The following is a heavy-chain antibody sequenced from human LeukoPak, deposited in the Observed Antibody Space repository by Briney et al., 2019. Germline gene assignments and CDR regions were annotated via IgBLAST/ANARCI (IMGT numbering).Heavy chain of an antibody. Sequence: ASVKVSCKASGYTFTGYYMHWVRQAPGQGLEWMGWINPNSGGTNYAQKFQGRVTMTRDTSISTAYMELSRLRSDGTAVYYCARDVGGYNTDDYWGQGTLVTVSS. J-gene: IGHJ4*02. CDR1: GYTFTGYY. V-gene: IGHV1-2*02. CDR3: ARDVGGYNTDDY. CDR2: INPNSGGT. D-gene: IGHD3-3*01.